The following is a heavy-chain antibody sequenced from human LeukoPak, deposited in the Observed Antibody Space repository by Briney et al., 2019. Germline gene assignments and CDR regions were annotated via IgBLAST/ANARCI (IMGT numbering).Heavy chain of an antibody. V-gene: IGHV1-69*05. Sequence: GSSVKVSCKAPGGTFSSYAISWVRQAPGQGLEGMGGIIPIFGTANYAQKFQGRVTITTDESTSTAYMELSSLRSEDTAVYYCASRGYYGAFDIWGQGTMVTVSS. CDR1: GGTFSSYA. J-gene: IGHJ3*02. D-gene: IGHD1-26*01. CDR3: ASRGYYGAFDI. CDR2: IIPIFGTA.